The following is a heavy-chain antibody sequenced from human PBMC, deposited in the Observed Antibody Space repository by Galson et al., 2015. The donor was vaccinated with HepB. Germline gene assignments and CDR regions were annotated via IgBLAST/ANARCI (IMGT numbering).Heavy chain of an antibody. V-gene: IGHV4-39*02. CDR3: ARDLMYNYGSGSHPRGSFDP. CDR2: IYYSGST. D-gene: IGHD3-10*01. Sequence: ETLSLTCTVSGGSISGSNYHWGWIRQPPGKGLEWLGSIYYSGSTYYNPSLESRVTISVDTSKNQFSLRLSSVTAADTAVYYCARDLMYNYGSGSHPRGSFDPWGQGTLVTVSS. CDR1: GGSISGSNYH. J-gene: IGHJ5*02.